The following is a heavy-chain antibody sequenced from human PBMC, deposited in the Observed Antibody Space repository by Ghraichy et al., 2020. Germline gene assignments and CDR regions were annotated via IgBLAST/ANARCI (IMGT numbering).Heavy chain of an antibody. J-gene: IGHJ6*02. CDR2: ISSSSSTI. D-gene: IGHD4-23*01. Sequence: LSLTCAASGFTFSSYSMNWVRQAPGKGLEWVSYISSSSSTIYYADSVKGRFTISRDNAKNSLYLQMNSLRDEDTAVYYCARDSRRAPGGFYYGMDVWGQGTTVTVSS. V-gene: IGHV3-48*02. CDR3: ARDSRRAPGGFYYGMDV. CDR1: GFTFSSYS.